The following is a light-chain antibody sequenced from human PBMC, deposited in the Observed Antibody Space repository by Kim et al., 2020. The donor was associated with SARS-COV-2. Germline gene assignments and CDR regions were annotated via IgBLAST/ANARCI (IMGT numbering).Light chain of an antibody. J-gene: IGKJ1*01. CDR3: QQYGTSLRT. CDR2: GAS. V-gene: IGKV3-20*01. CDR1: QRITSSY. Sequence: EIVLTQSPGTLSLSPGERATLSCRARQRITSSYLAWYQQKPGQPPRLLIYGASNRATGIPDRFSGSGSGTDFTLTISRLESEDLAVYYCQQYGTSLRTCGQGTKVDIK.